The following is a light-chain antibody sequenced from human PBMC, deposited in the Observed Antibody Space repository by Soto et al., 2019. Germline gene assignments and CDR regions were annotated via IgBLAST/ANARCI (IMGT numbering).Light chain of an antibody. CDR2: DAS. J-gene: IGKJ5*01. CDR3: QQRSNWPIT. CDR1: QSVSSY. Sequence: IVLTQSPSTLSLSPAERATLSCRASQSVSSYLAWYQQKPGQAPRLLIYDASNRATGIPARFSGSGSGTDFTLTISSLGPEDFAVYYCQQRSNWPITFGQGTRLEIK. V-gene: IGKV3-11*01.